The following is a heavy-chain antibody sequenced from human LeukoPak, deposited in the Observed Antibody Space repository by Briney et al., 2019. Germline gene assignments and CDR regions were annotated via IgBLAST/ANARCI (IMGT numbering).Heavy chain of an antibody. CDR2: VDPEDGKT. D-gene: IGHD1-1*01. V-gene: IGHV1-69-2*01. CDR1: GYTFTDYY. Sequence: GASVKVSCKASGYTFTDYYMHWVQQAPGKGLEWMGRVDPEDGKTTYAEKFQGRVTMTEDTSTDTAYMELSSLRSEDTAVYFCAIAQNWKAGWFDPWGQGTLVTVSS. J-gene: IGHJ5*02. CDR3: AIAQNWKAGWFDP.